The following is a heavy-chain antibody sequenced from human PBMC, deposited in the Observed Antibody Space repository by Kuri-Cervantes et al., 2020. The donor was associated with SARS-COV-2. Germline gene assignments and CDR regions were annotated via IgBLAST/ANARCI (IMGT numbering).Heavy chain of an antibody. V-gene: IGHV1-3*02. D-gene: IGHD3-3*01. CDR2: SNAGNGNT. Sequence: ASVKVSCKASGYTFTSYAMHWVRQAPGQRLEWMGWSNAGNGNTKYSQEFQGRVTMTRDTSISTAYMELSRLRSDDTAVYYCARGWSGYSLDPPHFDYWGQGTLVTVSS. CDR3: ARGWSGYSLDPPHFDY. CDR1: GYTFTSYA. J-gene: IGHJ4*02.